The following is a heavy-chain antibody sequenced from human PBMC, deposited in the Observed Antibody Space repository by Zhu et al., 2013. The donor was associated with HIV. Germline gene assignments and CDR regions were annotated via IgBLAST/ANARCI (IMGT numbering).Heavy chain of an antibody. CDR3: ARGPYCSGGTCYSQYYDY. CDR2: INPYNDNT. V-gene: IGHV1-18*01. D-gene: IGHD2-15*01. J-gene: IGHJ4*02. Sequence: QVQLVQSGGEVKKPGASVKVSCKASGYTFTTYGISWVRQAPGQGLEWMGWINPYNDNTNFAQTLQGRVTMTTDTSTSTAYMELGSLRSDDTAVYFCARGPYCSGGTCYSQYYDYWGQGTLVTVSS. CDR1: GYTFTTYG.